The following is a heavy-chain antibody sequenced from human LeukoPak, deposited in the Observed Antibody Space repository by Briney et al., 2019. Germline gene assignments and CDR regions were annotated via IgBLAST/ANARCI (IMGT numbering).Heavy chain of an antibody. D-gene: IGHD3-22*01. CDR1: GFTFSTYS. CDR2: ISSGSSFI. CDR3: ARESSGYFY. J-gene: IGHJ4*02. V-gene: IGHV3-21*01. Sequence: GGSLRLSCAASGFTFSTYSMNWVRQAPGKGLEWVSSISSGSSFIYYADSVKGRFTISRDNAKNSLFPQMNSLRAEDTAVYYCARESSGYFYWGQGTLVTVSS.